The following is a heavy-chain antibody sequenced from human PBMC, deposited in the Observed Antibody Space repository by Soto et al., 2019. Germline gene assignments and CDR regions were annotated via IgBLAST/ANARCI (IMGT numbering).Heavy chain of an antibody. V-gene: IGHV4-31*03. CDR2: IYYSGST. D-gene: IGHD3-22*01. CDR3: ARVPFVRDYYDSSGYYVGYYFDY. J-gene: IGHJ4*02. Sequence: QVQLQESGPGLVKPSQTLSLTCTVSGGSISSGGYYWSWIRQHPGKGLAWIGYIYYSGSTYYNPSLKSRVTISVDTSKNQFSLKLSSVTAADTAVYYCARVPFVRDYYDSSGYYVGYYFDYWGQGTLVTVSS. CDR1: GGSISSGGYY.